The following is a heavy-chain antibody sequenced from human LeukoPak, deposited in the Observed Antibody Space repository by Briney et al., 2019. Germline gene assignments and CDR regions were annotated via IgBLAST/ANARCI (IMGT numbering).Heavy chain of an antibody. D-gene: IGHD6-13*01. CDR1: GGSISSYY. V-gene: IGHV4-4*07. J-gene: IGHJ4*02. Sequence: SETLSLTCTVSGGSISSYYWSWIRHPAGKGLEWIGRIYSTGSTNYNPSLKSRVTMSVDTSKNQFSLRLRSVTAADTAVYYCARQIASAGTAGSDFWGQGALVTVSS. CDR3: ARQIASAGTAGSDF. CDR2: IYSTGST.